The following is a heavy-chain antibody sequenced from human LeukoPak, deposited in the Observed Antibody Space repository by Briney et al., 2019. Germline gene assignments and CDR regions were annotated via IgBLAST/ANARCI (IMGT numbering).Heavy chain of an antibody. Sequence: ASVKVSCKASGGTFSSYAISWVRQAPGQGLEWMGGIIPIFGTANYAQKLQGRVTMTTDTSTSTAYMELRSLRSDDTAVYYCAREGYQLLRRFDPWGQGTLVTVSS. CDR2: IIPIFGTA. V-gene: IGHV1-69*05. J-gene: IGHJ5*02. D-gene: IGHD2-2*01. CDR3: AREGYQLLRRFDP. CDR1: GGTFSSYA.